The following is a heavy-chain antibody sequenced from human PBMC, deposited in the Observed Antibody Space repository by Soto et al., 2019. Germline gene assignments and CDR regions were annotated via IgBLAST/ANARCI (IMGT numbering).Heavy chain of an antibody. CDR1: GGSVSSGSYY. D-gene: IGHD2-15*01. V-gene: IGHV4-61*01. CDR3: EREGVVAAADY. J-gene: IGHJ4*02. CDR2: IYYSGST. Sequence: SETLSLTCTVSGGSVSSGSYYWSWIRQPPGKGLEWIGYIYYSGSTNYNPSLKSRATISVDTSKNQFSLKLSSVTAADTAVYYCEREGVVAAADYWGEGTLVTVSS.